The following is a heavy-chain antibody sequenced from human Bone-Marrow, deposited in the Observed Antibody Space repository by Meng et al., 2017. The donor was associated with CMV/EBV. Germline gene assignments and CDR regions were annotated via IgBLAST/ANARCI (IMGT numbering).Heavy chain of an antibody. V-gene: IGHV4-39*07. CDR2: IYYSGST. D-gene: IGHD6-6*01. CDR3: ARSLEYSSSLLAY. Sequence: GSLRLSCTVSGGSISSSSYYWGWIRQPPGKGLEWIGSIYYSGSTYYNPSLKSRVTISVDTSKNQFSLKLSSVTAADTAMYYCARSLEYSSSLLAYWGQGTLATVSS. J-gene: IGHJ4*02. CDR1: GGSISSSSYY.